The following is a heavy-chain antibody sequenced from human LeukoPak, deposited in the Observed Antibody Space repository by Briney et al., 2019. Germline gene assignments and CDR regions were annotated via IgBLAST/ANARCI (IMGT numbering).Heavy chain of an antibody. J-gene: IGHJ3*01. CDR1: GGSISSYY. Sequence: SETLSLTCTVSGGSISSYYWSWIRQPAGKGLEWIASIHYSGTTYYNPSLDSRISTSVDTSKNQFSLRLSSVTAADTAVFYCARDSAYSGTYTPDVFDVWGQGTMVTVSS. V-gene: IGHV4-4*07. CDR2: IHYSGTT. D-gene: IGHD1-26*01. CDR3: ARDSAYSGTYTPDVFDV.